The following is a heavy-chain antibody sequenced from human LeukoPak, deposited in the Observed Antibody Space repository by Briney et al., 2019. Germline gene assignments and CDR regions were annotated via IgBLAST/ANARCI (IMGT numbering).Heavy chain of an antibody. CDR2: ISYGGSNK. J-gene: IGHJ4*02. Sequence: PGGSLRLSCAASGFTFSSYAMHWVRQAPGKGLEWVAVISYGGSNKYYADSVKGRFTISRDNSKNTLYLQMNSLRAEDTAVYYCARVFDYPTDYWGQGTLVTVSS. D-gene: IGHD3-9*01. CDR1: GFTFSSYA. CDR3: ARVFDYPTDY. V-gene: IGHV3-30-3*01.